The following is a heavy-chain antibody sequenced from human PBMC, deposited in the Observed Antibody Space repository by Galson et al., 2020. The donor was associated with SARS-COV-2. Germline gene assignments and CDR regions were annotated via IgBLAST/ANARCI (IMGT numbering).Heavy chain of an antibody. CDR2: IFYNGGT. D-gene: IGHD3-10*01. V-gene: IGHV4-59*08. CDR1: GGSITTYY. CDR3: ARLGFFSDSGSSNKRTNWFDP. Sequence: TLSLTCSVSGGSITTYYWGWIRQPPGKGLEWIGYIFYNGGTNYNPSLKSRVTISVDTSRHQFSLRLSSVTAADTAVYYCARLGFFSDSGSSNKRTNWFDPWGQGTLVIVSS. J-gene: IGHJ5*02.